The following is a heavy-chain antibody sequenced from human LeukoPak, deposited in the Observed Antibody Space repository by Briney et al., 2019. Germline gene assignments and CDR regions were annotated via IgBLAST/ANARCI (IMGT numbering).Heavy chain of an antibody. CDR1: GFIFDTHT. J-gene: IGHJ6*02. D-gene: IGHD1-14*01. V-gene: IGHV3-23*01. CDR2: ISGSGDST. Sequence: GGSLRLSCTASGFIFDTHTLTWVRQAPGKGLEWVASISGSGDSTNYGDSVKGRFTISRDNFKRTVHLEMSNLRADDTAMYYCVRRAAVRGMDFWGLGTTVIVSS. CDR3: VRRAAVRGMDF.